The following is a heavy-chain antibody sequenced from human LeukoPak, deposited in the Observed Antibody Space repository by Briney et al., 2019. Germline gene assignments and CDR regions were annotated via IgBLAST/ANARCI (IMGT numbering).Heavy chain of an antibody. D-gene: IGHD4-17*01. Sequence: SGGSLRLSCAASGSTFDDYGMSWVRQAPGKGLEWVSGINWNGGSTGYADSVKGRFTISRDNAKNSLYLQMNSLRAEDTALYYCAREGLREYYYYYMDVWGKGTTVTVSS. CDR2: INWNGGST. CDR1: GSTFDDYG. V-gene: IGHV3-20*04. CDR3: AREGLREYYYYYMDV. J-gene: IGHJ6*03.